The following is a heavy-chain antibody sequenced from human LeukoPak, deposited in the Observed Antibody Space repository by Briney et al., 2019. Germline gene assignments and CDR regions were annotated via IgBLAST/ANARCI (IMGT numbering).Heavy chain of an antibody. J-gene: IGHJ3*02. Sequence: GASVKVSCKASGYTFTGYYMHWVRQAPGQGLEWMGWINPNSGGTNYAQKFQGRVTMTRDTSISTAYMELSRLRSDDTAVYYCARVRYDFWSGHRGEAFDIWGQGTMVTVSS. CDR2: INPNSGGT. D-gene: IGHD3-3*01. CDR3: ARVRYDFWSGHRGEAFDI. CDR1: GYTFTGYY. V-gene: IGHV1-2*02.